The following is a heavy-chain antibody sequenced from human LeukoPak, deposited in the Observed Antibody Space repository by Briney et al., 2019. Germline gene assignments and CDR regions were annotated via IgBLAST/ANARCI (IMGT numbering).Heavy chain of an antibody. J-gene: IGHJ4*02. CDR3: ARPRGSRWSIPFDN. V-gene: IGHV3-30-3*01. CDR2: ISYDGSNK. Sequence: GGSLRHSCAASGFIFSNYTMHWVRQAPGKGLEWVAVISYDGSNKYYGDSVKGRFTISRDNSKNTLYLQMDSLRAEDTAVYYCARPRGSRWSIPFDNWGQGTLVTVSS. CDR1: GFIFSNYT. D-gene: IGHD6-13*01.